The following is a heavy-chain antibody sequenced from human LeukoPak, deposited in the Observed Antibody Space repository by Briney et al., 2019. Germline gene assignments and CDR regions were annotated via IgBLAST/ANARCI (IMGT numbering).Heavy chain of an antibody. CDR1: GYSISSGYY. CDR2: INHTGST. J-gene: IGHJ2*01. V-gene: IGHV4-38-2*02. D-gene: IGHD2-15*01. Sequence: SETPSLTCTVSGYSISSGYYWGWIRQPPGKGLEWIGEINHTGSTNYNPSLKSRVTIVDTSKNQFSLKLSSVTAADTAVYYCARPPRRAAHGYFDLWGRGTLVTVSS. CDR3: ARPPRRAAHGYFDL.